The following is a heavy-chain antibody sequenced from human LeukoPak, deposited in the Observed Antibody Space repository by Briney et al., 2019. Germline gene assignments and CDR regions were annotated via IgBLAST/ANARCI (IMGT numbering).Heavy chain of an antibody. CDR1: GFTFSRYD. D-gene: IGHD5-18*01. J-gene: IGHJ4*02. V-gene: IGHV3-23*01. CDR3: ARGGYHAYYLDY. CDR2: ISRGVGTT. Sequence: GGSLRLSCAASGFTFSRYDLSWVRQAPGKGLECVSTISRGVGTTYYADSVKGRLTISRDNAKNTLYLQMNSLRAEDTAVYYCARGGYHAYYLDYWGQGSLVTVSS.